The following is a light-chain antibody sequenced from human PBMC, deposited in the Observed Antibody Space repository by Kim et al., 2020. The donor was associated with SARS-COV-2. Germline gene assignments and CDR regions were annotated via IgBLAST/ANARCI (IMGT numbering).Light chain of an antibody. Sequence: SVSPGQTASITCSGDKLGDKYACWYQQKPGQSPVLVIYQHNKRPSGIPERFSGSNSGNTATLTISGTQAMDEADYYCQAWDSSTVVFGGGTQLTV. CDR3: QAWDSSTVV. V-gene: IGLV3-1*01. CDR1: KLGDKY. CDR2: QHN. J-gene: IGLJ2*01.